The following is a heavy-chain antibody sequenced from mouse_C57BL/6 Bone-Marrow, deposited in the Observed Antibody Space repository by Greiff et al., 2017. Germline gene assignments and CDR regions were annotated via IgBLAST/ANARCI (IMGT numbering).Heavy chain of an antibody. V-gene: IGHV5-12*01. J-gene: IGHJ2*01. CDR2: ISNGGGST. CDR3: AREGGGYYFDY. CDR1: GFTFSDYY. Sequence: EVMLVESGGGLVQPGGSLKLSCAASGFTFSDYYMYWVRQTPEKRLEWVAYISNGGGSTYYPDTVKGRFTISRDNAKNTLYLQMSRLKSEDAAMYYCAREGGGYYFDYWGQGTTLTVSS.